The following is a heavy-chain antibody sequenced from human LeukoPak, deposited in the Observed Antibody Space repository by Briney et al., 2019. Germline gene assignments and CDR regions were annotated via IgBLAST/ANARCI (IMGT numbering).Heavy chain of an antibody. Sequence: ASVKVSSKASGGTFSSYAISWVRQAPGQGLEWMGIINPSGGSTSYAQKFQGRVTMTRDTSTSTVYMELSSLRSEDTAVYYCARVAVAGTGEDYWGQGTLVTVSS. CDR1: GGTFSSYA. D-gene: IGHD6-19*01. CDR3: ARVAVAGTGEDY. CDR2: INPSGGST. J-gene: IGHJ4*02. V-gene: IGHV1-46*01.